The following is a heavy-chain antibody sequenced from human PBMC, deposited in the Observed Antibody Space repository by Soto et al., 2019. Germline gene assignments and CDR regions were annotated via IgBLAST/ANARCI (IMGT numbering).Heavy chain of an antibody. CDR1: GGSISSGDYY. CDR2: IYYSGST. CDR3: ARSQITMVRGVIITRALDY. D-gene: IGHD3-10*01. Sequence: SETLSLTCTVSGGSISSGDYYWSWIRQPPGKGLEWIGYIYYSGSTYYNPSLKSRATISVDTSKNQFSLKLSSVTAADTAVYYCARSQITMVRGVIITRALDYWGQGTLVTVSS. V-gene: IGHV4-30-4*01. J-gene: IGHJ4*02.